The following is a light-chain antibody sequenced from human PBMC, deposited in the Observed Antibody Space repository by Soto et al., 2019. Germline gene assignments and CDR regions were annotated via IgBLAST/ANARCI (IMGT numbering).Light chain of an antibody. CDR3: QQYNDWPGGT. V-gene: IGKV3-15*01. CDR1: QYLSGN. J-gene: IGKJ1*01. CDR2: GAS. Sequence: VMTQSPDTLSVSPGERATLSCRASQYLSGNLAWYQQRPGQARRLLIYGASTRATGIPARFSGSGSDRDFKLTISSLQAEDYAVYYCQQYNDWPGGTFGQGTKVEI.